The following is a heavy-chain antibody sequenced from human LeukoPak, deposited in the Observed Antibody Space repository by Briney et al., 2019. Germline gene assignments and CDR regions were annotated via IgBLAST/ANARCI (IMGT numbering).Heavy chain of an antibody. J-gene: IGHJ1*01. CDR2: INPSGGST. V-gene: IGHV1-46*01. D-gene: IGHD3-22*01. CDR1: GYTFTSYY. Sequence: GASVKVSCEASGYTFTSYYMHWVRQAPGQGLEWMGIINPSGGSTSYAQKFQGGVTMTRDTSTSTVYMELSSLRSEDTAVYYCASPSSGYYGYFQHWGQGTMVTVSS. CDR3: ASPSSGYYGYFQH.